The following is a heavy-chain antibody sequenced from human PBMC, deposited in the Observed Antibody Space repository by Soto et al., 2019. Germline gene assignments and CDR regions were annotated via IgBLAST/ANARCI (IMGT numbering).Heavy chain of an antibody. D-gene: IGHD3-10*01. V-gene: IGHV3-23*01. CDR3: AKVSYYYGSGIDI. CDR1: GFPFSSYA. J-gene: IGHJ3*02. CDR2: ISGSGGST. Sequence: GGSLRLSCAASGFPFSSYAMSWVRQAPGKGLEWVSAISGSGGSTYYADSVKGRFTISRDNSKNTLYLQMNSLRAEDMAVYYCAKVSYYYGSGIDIWGQGTMVTVSS.